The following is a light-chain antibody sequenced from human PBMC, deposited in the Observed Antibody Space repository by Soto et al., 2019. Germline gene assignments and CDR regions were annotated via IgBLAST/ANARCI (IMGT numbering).Light chain of an antibody. CDR2: DVA. V-gene: IGLV2-14*01. J-gene: IGLJ1*01. CDR1: SSDVGAYNY. CDR3: NSYTSSSTYV. Sequence: QSALTQPASVSGSPGQSITISCTGTSSDVGAYNYVSWYQQHPGKAPKLMLYDVANRPSGVSNRFSGSKSGNTAPLTISGLQAEDEADYYCNSYTSSSTYVFGTGTKVTVL.